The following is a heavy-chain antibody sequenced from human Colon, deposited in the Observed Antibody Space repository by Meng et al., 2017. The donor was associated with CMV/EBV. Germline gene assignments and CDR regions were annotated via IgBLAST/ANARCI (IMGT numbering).Heavy chain of an antibody. CDR3: ARATGATTWASGY. V-gene: IGHV3-21*01. CDR1: GFTFSPYS. CDR2: ISSSSSYI. J-gene: IGHJ4*02. D-gene: IGHD4-23*01. Sequence: GGSLRLSCAASGFTFSPYSMNWVRQAPGKGLEWVSSISSSSSYIYYADSVKGRFTISRDNAKNSLYLQMNSLRAEDTAVYYCARATGATTWASGYWGQGTLVTVSS.